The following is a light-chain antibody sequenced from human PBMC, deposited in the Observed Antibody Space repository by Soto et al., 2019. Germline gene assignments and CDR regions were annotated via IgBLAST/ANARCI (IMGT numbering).Light chain of an antibody. Sequence: QSALTQPASVSGSPGQSITISCTGTSSDVGGYDYVAWYQQHPGKAPKRMIYDVSNRPSGVSNCFSGSKSGNTASLTISGLQAEDEADYYCSSYTSSSTRVFGTGTKVTVL. CDR2: DVS. CDR3: SSYTSSSTRV. J-gene: IGLJ1*01. V-gene: IGLV2-14*01. CDR1: SSDVGGYDY.